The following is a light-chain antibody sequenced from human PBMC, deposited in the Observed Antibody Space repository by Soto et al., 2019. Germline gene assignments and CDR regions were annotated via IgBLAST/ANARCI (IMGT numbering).Light chain of an antibody. CDR1: QSVSSY. V-gene: IGKV3-15*01. CDR2: AAS. J-gene: IGKJ4*01. Sequence: EIVMTQSPATLSVSPGERATLSCRASQSVSSYLDWYQQKPGQPPRRLIYAASTRATGIPASFSGSGSGTEFTLTISRLQAEDVAVYYCQQYNNWPPTFGRGTKVEIK. CDR3: QQYNNWPPT.